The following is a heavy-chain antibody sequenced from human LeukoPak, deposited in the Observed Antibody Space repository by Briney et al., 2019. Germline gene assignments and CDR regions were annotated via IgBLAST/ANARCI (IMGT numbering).Heavy chain of an antibody. CDR3: AREIQLWRNFDY. CDR2: INQDGSEE. CDR1: GFTFSIYW. D-gene: IGHD5-18*01. J-gene: IGHJ4*02. V-gene: IGHV3-7*01. Sequence: GGSLRLSCAASGFTFSIYWMSWVRQVPGKGLEWVANINQDGSEEYYVDSVKGRFTISRDNSKNTLYLQMNSLRAEDTAVYYCAREIQLWRNFDYWGQGTLVTVSS.